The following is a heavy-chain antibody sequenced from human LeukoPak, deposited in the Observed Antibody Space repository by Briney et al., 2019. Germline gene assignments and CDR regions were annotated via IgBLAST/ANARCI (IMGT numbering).Heavy chain of an antibody. D-gene: IGHD2-15*01. CDR3: AGGEEYCSGGSCYRYFQH. V-gene: IGHV3-21*01. CDR2: ISSSSSYI. Sequence: GGSLRLSCAASGFTFSSYSMNWVRQAPGKGLEWVSSISSSSSYIYYADSVKGRFTISRDNAKNSLYLQMNSLRAEDTAVYYCAGGEEYCSGGSCYRYFQHWGQGTLVTVSS. J-gene: IGHJ1*01. CDR1: GFTFSSYS.